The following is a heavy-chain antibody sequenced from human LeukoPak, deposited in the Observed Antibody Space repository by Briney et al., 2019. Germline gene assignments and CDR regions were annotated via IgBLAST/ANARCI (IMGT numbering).Heavy chain of an antibody. CDR1: GGSIGSSNYY. CDR3: AREDADMITFGGVIGDP. D-gene: IGHD3-16*02. J-gene: IGHJ5*02. CDR2: IYYSGTT. V-gene: IGHV4-39*02. Sequence: SETLSLTCTVSGGSIGSSNYYWGWIRQPPGKGLEWIGSIYYSGTTYYNPSLKSRVTITVDTSKNQFSLKLSSVTAADTAVYYCAREDADMITFGGVIGDPWGQGTLVTVSS.